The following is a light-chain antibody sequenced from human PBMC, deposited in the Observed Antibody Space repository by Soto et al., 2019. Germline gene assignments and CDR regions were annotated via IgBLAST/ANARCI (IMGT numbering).Light chain of an antibody. CDR2: SNN. V-gene: IGLV1-44*01. Sequence: QSVVTQPPSASGTPGQRATISCSGSSSNIGTHTVNWYQQLPGTAPKLLIYSNNQRPSGVPDRFSASKSGTSASLAISGLQSEDEADYYCASWEDSLNGVVFGGGTKLTVL. CDR3: ASWEDSLNGVV. CDR1: SSNIGTHT. J-gene: IGLJ2*01.